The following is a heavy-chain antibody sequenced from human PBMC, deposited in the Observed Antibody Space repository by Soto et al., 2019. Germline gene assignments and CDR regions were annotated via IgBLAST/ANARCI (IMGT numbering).Heavy chain of an antibody. V-gene: IGHV4-30-4*01. CDR2: IYHRGNT. CDR3: ARREGFNYPYFDY. J-gene: IGHJ4*02. Sequence: SETLSLTCTVSGVSISSGDFYWSWIRQPPGKGLEWIGYIYHRGNTYYNPSLKSRVTISVDTSKNQFSLKLRSVTAADTAVYYCARREGFNYPYFDYWGQGTLVTVSS. CDR1: GVSISSGDFY. D-gene: IGHD5-12*01.